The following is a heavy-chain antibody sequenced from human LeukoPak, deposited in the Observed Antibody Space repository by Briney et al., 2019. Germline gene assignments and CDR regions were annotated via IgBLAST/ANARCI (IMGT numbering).Heavy chain of an antibody. CDR2: ISSSGSTI. V-gene: IGHV3-11*01. Sequence: PGGSLRLSCAASGFTFSDYYMSWIRQAPGKGLEWVSYISSSGSTIYYADSVKGRFTISRDNSKNTLYLQMNSLRAEDTAVYYCAKEERFGEPTRFDYWGQGTLVTVSS. D-gene: IGHD3-10*01. CDR1: GFTFSDYY. J-gene: IGHJ4*02. CDR3: AKEERFGEPTRFDY.